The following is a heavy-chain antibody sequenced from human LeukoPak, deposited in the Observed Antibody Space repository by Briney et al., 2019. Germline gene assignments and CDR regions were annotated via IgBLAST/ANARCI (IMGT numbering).Heavy chain of an antibody. Sequence: ASVKVSCKVSGYTLTELSMHWVRQAPGKGLEWMGGFDPEDGETIYAQKFQGRVTMTEDTSTDTAYMELSSLRSEDTAVYYCATSHSSSWYLDAFDIWGQGTMVTVSS. CDR2: FDPEDGET. D-gene: IGHD6-13*01. CDR3: ATSHSSSWYLDAFDI. J-gene: IGHJ3*02. V-gene: IGHV1-24*01. CDR1: GYTLTELS.